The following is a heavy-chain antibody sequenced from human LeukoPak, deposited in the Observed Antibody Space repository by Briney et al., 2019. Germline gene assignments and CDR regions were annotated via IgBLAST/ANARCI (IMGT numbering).Heavy chain of an antibody. CDR2: IYSSGNT. J-gene: IGHJ4*02. D-gene: IGHD6-19*01. V-gene: IGHV4-4*07. Sequence: SETLSLTCNVSGGTISTYYWSWIRQPARKGLDWIGRIYSSGNTNSNPSLKSRVTMPVDTTKNQLSLNLSSVTAADTAVYYCAREYSSGRYFDYWGQGTLFTVSS. CDR3: AREYSSGRYFDY. CDR1: GGTISTYY.